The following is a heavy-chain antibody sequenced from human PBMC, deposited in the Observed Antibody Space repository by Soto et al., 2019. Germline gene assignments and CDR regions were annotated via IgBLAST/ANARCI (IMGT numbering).Heavy chain of an antibody. CDR3: ASGLAYSDYDDDY. J-gene: IGHJ4*02. D-gene: IGHD5-12*01. Sequence: QVQLVESGGGVVQPGRSLRLSCAASGFTFSTYGMHWVRQAPGKGLEWVAVISYDGTYKYYIDSVKGRFTISRDNSKNTLYLQMNSLSTEDTAVYYCASGLAYSDYDDDYWGQGTLVTVSS. V-gene: IGHV3-30*03. CDR1: GFTFSTYG. CDR2: ISYDGTYK.